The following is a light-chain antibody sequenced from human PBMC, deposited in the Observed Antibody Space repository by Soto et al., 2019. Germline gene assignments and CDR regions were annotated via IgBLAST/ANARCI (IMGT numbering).Light chain of an antibody. CDR2: DAS. J-gene: IGKJ3*01. Sequence: EIVLTQSPSTLSLNPFEIATLSCSSIQSVSSYLAWYQQKPGQAPRLLIYDASNRATGIPARFSGSGSGTDFTLTISSLEPEDFAVYYCQQRSNWPIFTFGPGTKVDIK. V-gene: IGKV3-11*01. CDR1: QSVSSY. CDR3: QQRSNWPIFT.